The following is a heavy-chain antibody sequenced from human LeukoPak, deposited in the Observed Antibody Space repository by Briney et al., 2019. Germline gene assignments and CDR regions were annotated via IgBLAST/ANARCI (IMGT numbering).Heavy chain of an antibody. V-gene: IGHV2-5*02. J-gene: IGHJ6*02. CDR3: AHLSLLGSSWSSDYYYGMDV. D-gene: IGHD6-13*01. Sequence: SGPTLVKPPQTLTLTCTFSGFSLSTSGVGVGWIRQPPGKALEWLALIYWDDDKRYSPSLKSRLTITKDTSKNQVVLTMTNMDPVDTATYYCAHLSLLGSSWSSDYYYGMDVWGQGTTVTVSS. CDR2: IYWDDDK. CDR1: GFSLSTSGVG.